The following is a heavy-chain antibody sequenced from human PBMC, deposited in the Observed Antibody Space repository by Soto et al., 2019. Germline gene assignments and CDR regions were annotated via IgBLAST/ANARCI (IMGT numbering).Heavy chain of an antibody. D-gene: IGHD3-16*02. J-gene: IGHJ5*02. CDR2: ISAYNGNT. V-gene: IGHV1-18*01. Sequence: ASVKVSCKASGYTCTSYGISWVRQAPGQGLEWMGWISAYNGNTNYAQKLQGRVTMTTDTSTSTAYMELRSLRSDDTAVYYCASFVSYRGLFDPSGQGTLVIVSS. CDR3: ASFVSYRGLFDP. CDR1: GYTCTSYG.